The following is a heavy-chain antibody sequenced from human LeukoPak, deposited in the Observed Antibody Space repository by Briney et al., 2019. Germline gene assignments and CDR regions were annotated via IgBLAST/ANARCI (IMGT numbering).Heavy chain of an antibody. CDR1: GGSISSGGYY. CDR2: IYYSGST. J-gene: IGHJ3*02. D-gene: IGHD1-26*01. Sequence: SQTLSLTCTVSGGSISSGGYYWSWIRQHPGKGLEWIGYIYYSGSTYYNPSLKSRVTISVDTSKNQFSLKLSSVTAADTAVYYCARGGNYWDAFDIWGQGTMVTVSS. V-gene: IGHV4-31*03. CDR3: ARGGNYWDAFDI.